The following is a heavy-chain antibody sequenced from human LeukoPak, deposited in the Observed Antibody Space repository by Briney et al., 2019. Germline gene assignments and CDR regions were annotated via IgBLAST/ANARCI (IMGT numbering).Heavy chain of an antibody. D-gene: IGHD4-11*01. J-gene: IGHJ5*02. CDR2: INHSGST. CDR3: ARALMTTSSWFDP. Sequence: SETLSLTCAVYGGSFSGYYWSWIRQPPGKGLEWIGEINHSGSTNYNPSLKSRVTISVDMSKNQFSLKLSSVTAADTAVYYCARALMTTSSWFDPWGQGTLVTVSS. V-gene: IGHV4-34*01. CDR1: GGSFSGYY.